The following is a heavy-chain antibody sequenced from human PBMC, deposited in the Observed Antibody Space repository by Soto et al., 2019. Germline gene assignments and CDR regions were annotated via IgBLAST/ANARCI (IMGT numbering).Heavy chain of an antibody. J-gene: IGHJ5*02. CDR2: ISYDGSNK. D-gene: IGHD3-3*01. V-gene: IGHV3-30*18. CDR3: AKDRYDFWSGYHPENWFDP. Sequence: QVQLVESGGGVVQPGRSLRLSCAASGFTFCSYGMHWVRQAPGKGLEWVAVISYDGSNKYYADSVKGRFTISRDNSKNTLYLQMNSLRAEDTAVYYCAKDRYDFWSGYHPENWFDPWGQGTLVTVSS. CDR1: GFTFCSYG.